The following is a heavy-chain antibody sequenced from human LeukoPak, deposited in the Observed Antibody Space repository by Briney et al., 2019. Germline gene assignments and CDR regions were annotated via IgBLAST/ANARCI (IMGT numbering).Heavy chain of an antibody. V-gene: IGHV4-59*01. CDR1: GGSFSGYY. D-gene: IGHD6-6*01. CDR3: ARRHVEYSSSSDPYYFDY. CDR2: LYYSGST. Sequence: SETLSLTCAVYGGSFSGYYWTWIRQPPGKGLEWIGSLYYSGSTNYNPSLKSRVTISVDTSKNQFSLKLSSVTAADTAVYYCARRHVEYSSSSDPYYFDYWGQGTLVTVSS. J-gene: IGHJ4*02.